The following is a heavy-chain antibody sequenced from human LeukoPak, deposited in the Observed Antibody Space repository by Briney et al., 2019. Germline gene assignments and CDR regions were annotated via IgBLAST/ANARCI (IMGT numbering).Heavy chain of an antibody. CDR2: ISGSGGST. J-gene: IGHJ3*02. CDR1: GFTFSSYA. D-gene: IGHD3-10*01. CDR3: AGSRGPHSGEAFDI. V-gene: IGHV3-23*01. Sequence: GGSLRLSCAASGFTFSSYAMSWVRQAPGKGLEWVSAISGSGGSTYYADSVKGRFTISRDNSKNTLYLQMNSLRAEETAVYYCAGSRGPHSGEAFDIWGQGTMVTVSS.